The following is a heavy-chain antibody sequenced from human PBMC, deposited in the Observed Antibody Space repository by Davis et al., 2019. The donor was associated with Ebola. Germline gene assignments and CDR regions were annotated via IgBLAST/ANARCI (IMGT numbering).Heavy chain of an antibody. J-gene: IGHJ6*02. CDR2: IYPGDSDT. D-gene: IGHD2-15*01. Sequence: PGGSLRLSCKGSGYTFSNYWIGWVRQMPGKGLEWMGIIYPGDSDTRYSPSFQGQVTISADKSTSTAYLQWSSLRASDTAMYYCARHYCSGGSCYSGGYYYYYDMDVWGQGTTVTVSS. V-gene: IGHV5-51*01. CDR3: ARHYCSGGSCYSGGYYYYYDMDV. CDR1: GYTFSNYW.